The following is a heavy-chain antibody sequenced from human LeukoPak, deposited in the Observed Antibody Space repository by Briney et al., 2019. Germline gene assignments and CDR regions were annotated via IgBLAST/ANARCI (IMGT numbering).Heavy chain of an antibody. Sequence: GGSLRLSCAAPGFTLSSYEMKWGRQGPGRGGGWVSNISSRGSTIYYADSVKGRFTISRDNAKNSLYLRMNSLRAEDTAVYYCARGPDIVVVVAAAPGWFDPWGQGTLVTVSS. CDR2: ISSRGSTI. CDR1: GFTLSSYE. V-gene: IGHV3-48*03. J-gene: IGHJ5*02. D-gene: IGHD2-15*01. CDR3: ARGPDIVVVVAAAPGWFDP.